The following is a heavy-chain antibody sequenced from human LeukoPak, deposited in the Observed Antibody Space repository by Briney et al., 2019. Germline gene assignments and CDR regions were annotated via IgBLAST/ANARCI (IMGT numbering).Heavy chain of an antibody. J-gene: IGHJ4*02. CDR2: INHSGST. V-gene: IGHV4-34*01. CDR3: AGGSSGWYRGDFDY. CDR1: GGSFSGYY. D-gene: IGHD6-19*01. Sequence: PSETLSLTCAVYGGSFSGYYWSWIRQPPGKGLEWIGEINHSGSTDYNPSLKSRVTISVDTSKNQISLKLSSVTAADTAVYYCAGGSSGWYRGDFDYWGQGTLVTVSS.